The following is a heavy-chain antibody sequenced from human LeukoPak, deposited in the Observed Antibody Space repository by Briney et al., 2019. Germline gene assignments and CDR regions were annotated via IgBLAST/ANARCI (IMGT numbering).Heavy chain of an antibody. J-gene: IGHJ1*01. CDR1: GFTFSSYA. D-gene: IGHD6-13*01. CDR2: ISHDGSNK. Sequence: GGSLRLSCAASGFTFSSYAMHWVRQAPGKGLEWVAVISHDGSNKYYADSVKGRFTISRDNSKNTLYLQMNSLRAEDTAVYYCARDRIRIAAAGTGYFQRWGQGTLVTVSS. CDR3: ARDRIRIAAAGTGYFQR. V-gene: IGHV3-30-3*01.